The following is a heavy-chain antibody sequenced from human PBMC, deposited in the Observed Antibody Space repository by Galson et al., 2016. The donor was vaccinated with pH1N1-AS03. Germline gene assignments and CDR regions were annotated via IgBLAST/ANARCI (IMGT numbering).Heavy chain of an antibody. CDR3: VRESEISGVVFFNY. CDR1: GYTSTTYG. V-gene: IGHV1-18*01. D-gene: IGHD3-3*01. Sequence: SVKVSCKASGYTSTTYGISWVRQAPGQGLEWMGWISAYYGDTHFAHKFQERVTLTRDTYTATAYMELRNLRSDDTAVYYCVRESEISGVVFFNYWGQGTLVTVSS. J-gene: IGHJ4*02. CDR2: ISAYYGDT.